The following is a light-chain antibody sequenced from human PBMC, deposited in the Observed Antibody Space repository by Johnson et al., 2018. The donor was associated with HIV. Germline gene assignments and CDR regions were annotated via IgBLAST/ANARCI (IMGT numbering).Light chain of an antibody. V-gene: IGLV1-51*01. Sequence: QSVLTQPPSVSAAPGQMVTISCSGSSSNIGRNYVSWYQQFPGAAPKLLIYYDNKRPSRIPDRFSGSKSGPSATLGLTGLQTGDEAYFYCGAWDSSLSAYVFGSGTKVTVL. CDR3: GAWDSSLSAYV. J-gene: IGLJ1*01. CDR2: YDN. CDR1: SSNIGRNY.